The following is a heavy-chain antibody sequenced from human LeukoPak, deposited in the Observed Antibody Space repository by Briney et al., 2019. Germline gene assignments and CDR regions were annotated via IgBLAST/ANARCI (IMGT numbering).Heavy chain of an antibody. V-gene: IGHV4-59*08. CDR3: ARPVMPYYYDSSGYPTGAFDI. CDR2: IYYSGST. J-gene: IGHJ3*02. Sequence: PSETLSLTCTVSGGSISSYYWSWIRQPPGKGLEWIRYIYYSGSTNYNPSLKSRVTISVDTSKTQFSLKLSSVTAADTAVYYCARPVMPYYYDSSGYPTGAFDIWGQGTMVTVSS. D-gene: IGHD3-22*01. CDR1: GGSISSYY.